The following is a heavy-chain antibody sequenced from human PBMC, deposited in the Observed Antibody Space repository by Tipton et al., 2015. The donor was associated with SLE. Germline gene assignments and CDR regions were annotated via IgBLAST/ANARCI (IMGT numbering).Heavy chain of an antibody. J-gene: IGHJ4*02. CDR3: ARGAARGVYDSSGYYTWDY. V-gene: IGHV4-59*01. CDR2: IYDSGST. CDR1: GVSISGYF. D-gene: IGHD3-22*01. Sequence: TLSLTCTVSGVSISGYFWGWIRQPPGKGLEWIGYIYDSGSTNYNPSLKSRVTISVDTSKSQFSLKLRCVTAADTAVFYCARGAARGVYDSSGYYTWDYWGQGSLVTVSS.